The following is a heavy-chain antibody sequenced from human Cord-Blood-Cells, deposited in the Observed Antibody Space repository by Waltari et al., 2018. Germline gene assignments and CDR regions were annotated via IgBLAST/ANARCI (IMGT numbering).Heavy chain of an antibody. J-gene: IGHJ5*02. V-gene: IGHV6-1*01. Sequence: IRQSPSRGLEWLGRTYYRSKWYNDYAVSVKSRITINPDTSKNQFSLQLNSVTPEDTAVYYCAREDPRGYSYDWSNWFDPWGQGTLVTVSS. CDR3: AREDPRGYSYDWSNWFDP. CDR2: TYYRSKWYN. D-gene: IGHD5-18*01.